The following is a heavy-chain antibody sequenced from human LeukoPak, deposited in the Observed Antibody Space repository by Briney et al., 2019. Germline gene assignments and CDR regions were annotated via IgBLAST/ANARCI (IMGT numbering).Heavy chain of an antibody. CDR2: IYYSGST. CDR3: ARGFRGDNFDY. CDR1: GDSISSSSSY. Sequence: SETLSLTCTVSGDSISSSSSYWGWIRQPPGEELEWIGSIYYSGSTYYNPSLKSRVTISVDTSKNQFSLKLSSVTAADTAVYFCARGFRGDNFDYWGQGTLVTVSS. D-gene: IGHD7-27*01. V-gene: IGHV4-39*07. J-gene: IGHJ4*02.